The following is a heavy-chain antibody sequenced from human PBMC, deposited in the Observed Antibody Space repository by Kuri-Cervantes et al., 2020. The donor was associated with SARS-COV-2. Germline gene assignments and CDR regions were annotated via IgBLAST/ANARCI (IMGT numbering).Heavy chain of an antibody. D-gene: IGHD3-10*01. CDR2: ISGSGGST. CDR1: GFTFSSYA. J-gene: IGHJ6*03. CDR3: ARSDRVRELFSRMRYYYYYFMGV. V-gene: IGHV3-23*01. Sequence: GGSLRLSCAASGFTFSSYAMSWVRQAPGKGLEWVSAISGSGGSTYYADSVKGRFTISRDNSKNTLYLQMNSLRAEDTAVYYCARSDRVRELFSRMRYYYYYFMGVWGNGTTVTVSS.